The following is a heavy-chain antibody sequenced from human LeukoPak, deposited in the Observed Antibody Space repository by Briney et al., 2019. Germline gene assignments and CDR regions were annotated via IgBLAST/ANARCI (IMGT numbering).Heavy chain of an antibody. CDR1: GFTFSSYA. D-gene: IGHD2-15*01. CDR3: VRDLRDCSGGSCYDYYYGMDV. CDR2: ISYDGSNK. J-gene: IGHJ6*02. Sequence: GRSLRLSCAASGFTFSSYAMHWVRQALGKGLEWVAVISYDGSNKYYADSVKGRFTISRDNSKNTLYLQMNSLRAEDTAVYYCVRDLRDCSGGSCYDYYYGMDVWGQGTTVTVSS. V-gene: IGHV3-30-3*01.